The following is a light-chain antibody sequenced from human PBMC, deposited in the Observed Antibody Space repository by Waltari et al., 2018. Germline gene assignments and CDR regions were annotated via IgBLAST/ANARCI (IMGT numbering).Light chain of an antibody. CDR1: SSDIGLYDL. CDR2: ETT. V-gene: IGLV2-23*01. CDR3: CSFAGRSWL. Sequence: QSALTQPASVSASLGQSLTISCTGTSSDIGLYDLISWYQQHPGKAPKLIIHETTKRPSGVPNRVSGSKSGNTASRTISGLQAEDEADYYCCSFAGRSWLFGGGTKLTVL. J-gene: IGLJ3*02.